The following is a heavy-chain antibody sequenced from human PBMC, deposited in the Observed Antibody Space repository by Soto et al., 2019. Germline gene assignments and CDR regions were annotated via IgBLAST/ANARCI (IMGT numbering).Heavy chain of an antibody. J-gene: IGHJ6*03. Sequence: EVQLVESGGGLVKPGGSLRLSCAASGFSFSNAWMSWVRQAPGKGLEWVGRIKSKTDGGTTDYAAPVKGRFTISRDDSKNTLYLQMNSLKTEDTAVYYCTTLTRVLEWLSPHYYYYMDVWGKGTTVTVSS. CDR2: IKSKTDGGTT. CDR1: GFSFSNAW. D-gene: IGHD3-3*01. V-gene: IGHV3-15*01. CDR3: TTLTRVLEWLSPHYYYYMDV.